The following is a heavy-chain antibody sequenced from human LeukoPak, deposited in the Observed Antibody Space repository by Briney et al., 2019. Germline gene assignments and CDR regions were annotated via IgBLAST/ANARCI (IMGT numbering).Heavy chain of an antibody. J-gene: IGHJ4*02. CDR2: INTDGSST. Sequence: GGSLRLSCAASGFTFSSYWMHWVRQAPGKGLVWVSRINTDGSSTSYADSVKGRFTISRDNAKNTLYLQMNSLRAEDTAVYYCARDGDYDFWSGYSNFDYWGQGTLVTVSS. V-gene: IGHV3-74*01. CDR3: ARDGDYDFWSGYSNFDY. D-gene: IGHD3-3*01. CDR1: GFTFSSYW.